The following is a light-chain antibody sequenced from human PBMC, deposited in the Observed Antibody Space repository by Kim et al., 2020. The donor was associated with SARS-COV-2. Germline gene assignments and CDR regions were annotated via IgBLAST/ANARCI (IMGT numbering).Light chain of an antibody. J-gene: IGKJ5*01. CDR2: DAS. Sequence: EIVLTQSPATQSLSPGERVTLSCRASQSISTFLAWYQQKPGQAPRLLIYDASNRATGIPARFSGSGSGTDFTLTISSLEPEDFAVYYCQQRRYWPITFGQGTRLEIK. CDR3: QQRRYWPIT. CDR1: QSISTF. V-gene: IGKV3-11*01.